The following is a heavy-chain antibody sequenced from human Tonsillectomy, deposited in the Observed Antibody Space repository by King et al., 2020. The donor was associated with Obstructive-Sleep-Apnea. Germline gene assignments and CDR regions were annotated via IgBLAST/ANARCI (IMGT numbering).Heavy chain of an antibody. CDR3: ARDPLLYYYDSSAKGWFDP. Sequence: VQLVESGAEVKKPGASVKVSCKASGYTFTSHYMHWVRQAPGQGLEWMGIINPSGGSTSYAQKFQGRVTMTRDTSTDTVYMELRSLRSEDTAVYYCARDPLLYYYDSSAKGWFDPWGQGTLVTVSS. CDR2: INPSGGST. V-gene: IGHV1-46*01. CDR1: GYTFTSHY. J-gene: IGHJ5*02. D-gene: IGHD3-22*01.